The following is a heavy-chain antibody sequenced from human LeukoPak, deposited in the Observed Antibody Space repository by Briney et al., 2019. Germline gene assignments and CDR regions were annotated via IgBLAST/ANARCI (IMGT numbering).Heavy chain of an antibody. CDR3: AKGSSTVTTNYYYYMDV. J-gene: IGHJ6*03. V-gene: IGHV3-30*02. CDR1: GFTFSSYG. Sequence: PGGSLRLSCAASGFTFSSYGMHWVRQAPGKGLEWVAFIRYDGSKKYYADSVKGRFTVSRDNSKNTLYLQMNSLRAEDTAVYYCAKGSSTVTTNYYYYMDVWGKGTTVTISS. CDR2: IRYDGSKK. D-gene: IGHD4-17*01.